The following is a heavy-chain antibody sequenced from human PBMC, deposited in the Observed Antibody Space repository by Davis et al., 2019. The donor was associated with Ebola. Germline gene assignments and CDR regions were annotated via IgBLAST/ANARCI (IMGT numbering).Heavy chain of an antibody. J-gene: IGHJ6*02. CDR3: AKYGGYCTGGVCHSYYYYYGMDV. CDR1: GFTFSSYA. CDR2: ISGSGGGT. V-gene: IGHV3-23*01. Sequence: PGGSLRLSCAASGFTFSSYAMSWVRQAPGKGLEWVSAISGSGGGTYYADSVKGRFTISRDNSKNTLYLQMNSLRAEDTAVYYCAKYGGYCTGGVCHSYYYYYGMDVWGQGTTVTVSS. D-gene: IGHD2-8*02.